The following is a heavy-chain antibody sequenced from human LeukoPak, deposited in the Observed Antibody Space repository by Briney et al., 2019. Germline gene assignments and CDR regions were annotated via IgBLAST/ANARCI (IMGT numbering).Heavy chain of an antibody. CDR2: INHSGST. V-gene: IGHV4-34*01. D-gene: IGHD2-2*01. Sequence: PSQTLSLTCAVYGGSFSGYYWSWIRQPPGKGLEWIGEINHSGSTNYNTSLKSRDPISVDTSKNQFSLKLSSVTAADTAVYYCARALGCSSTSCQFYYYYYYYMDVWGKGTTVTVSS. CDR3: ARALGCSSTSCQFYYYYYYYMDV. CDR1: GGSFSGYY. J-gene: IGHJ6*03.